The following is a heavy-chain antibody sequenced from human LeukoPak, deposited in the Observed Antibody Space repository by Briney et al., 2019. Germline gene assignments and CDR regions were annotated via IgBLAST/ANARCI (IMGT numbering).Heavy chain of an antibody. CDR3: ARARSSKWELLL. J-gene: IGHJ4*02. CDR1: GFTVSSNY. V-gene: IGHV3-66*02. D-gene: IGHD1-26*01. Sequence: HPGGSLRLSCAASGFTVSSNYMSWVRQAPGKGLEWVSVIYSGGSTYYADSVKGRFTISRDNSKNTLYLQMNSLRAEDTAVYYCARARSSKWELLLWGQGTLVTVSS. CDR2: IYSGGST.